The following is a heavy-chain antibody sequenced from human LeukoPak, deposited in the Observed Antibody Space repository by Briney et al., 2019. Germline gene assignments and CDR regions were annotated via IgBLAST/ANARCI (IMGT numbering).Heavy chain of an antibody. J-gene: IGHJ3*02. V-gene: IGHV4-38-2*01. CDR3: ARTVDTVATADAFDI. Sequence: VKPSETLSLTCAVSGYSISSGYYWGWIRQPPGKGLEWIGTIYHSGSTYYNPSLKSRVTISIDTSKNQFPLTLSSVTAADTAVYYCARTVDTVATADAFDIWGQGTMVTVSS. CDR2: IYHSGST. D-gene: IGHD5-12*01. CDR1: GYSISSGYY.